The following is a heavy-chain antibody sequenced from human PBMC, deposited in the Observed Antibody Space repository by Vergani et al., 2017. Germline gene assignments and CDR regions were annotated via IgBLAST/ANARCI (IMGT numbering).Heavy chain of an antibody. J-gene: IGHJ4*02. CDR3: ATDGDSHY. CDR1: GYTFTSYG. V-gene: IGHV1-18*01. Sequence: QVQLVQSGAEVKKPGASVKVSCTASGYTFTSYGISWVRQAPGQGLEWMGGFDPEDGETIYAQKFQGRVTITADESTSTAYMELSSLRSEDTAVYYCATDGDSHYWGQGTLVTVSS. CDR2: FDPEDGET. D-gene: IGHD4-17*01.